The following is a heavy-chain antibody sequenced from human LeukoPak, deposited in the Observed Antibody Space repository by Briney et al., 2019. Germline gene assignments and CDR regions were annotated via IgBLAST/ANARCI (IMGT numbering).Heavy chain of an antibody. D-gene: IGHD3-3*01. CDR1: AFTFGTYA. CDR2: ISGSGGST. J-gene: IGHJ5*02. V-gene: IGHV3-23*01. Sequence: QPGRSLRLSRAAAAFTFGTYAMSSVRQAPGKWLEWVSGISGSGGSTYSADSVKGPILISRDNSKKRLYMQMNGLRAEVSAEYNWATARDFDFWSGYSTWFDPWGQGTLVTVSS. CDR3: ATARDFDFWSGYSTWFDP.